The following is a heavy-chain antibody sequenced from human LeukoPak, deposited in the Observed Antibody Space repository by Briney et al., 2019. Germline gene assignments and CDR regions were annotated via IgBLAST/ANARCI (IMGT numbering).Heavy chain of an antibody. Sequence: GGSLRLSCAASGFTFSNAWMSWVRQAPGKGLEWVSSISSSSSYIYYADSVKGRFTISRDNAKNSLYLQMNSLRAEDTAVYYCARDPSGRVCDYWGQGTLVTVSS. CDR1: GFTFSNAW. J-gene: IGHJ4*02. V-gene: IGHV3-21*01. CDR2: ISSSSSYI. D-gene: IGHD3-10*01. CDR3: ARDPSGRVCDY.